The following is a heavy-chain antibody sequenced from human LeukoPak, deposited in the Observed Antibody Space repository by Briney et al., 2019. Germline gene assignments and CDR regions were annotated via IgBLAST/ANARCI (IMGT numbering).Heavy chain of an antibody. J-gene: IGHJ4*02. D-gene: IGHD6-13*01. V-gene: IGHV4-39*07. CDR3: ARDPGIAAAGRDY. CDR2: IYYSGNT. Sequence: SETLSLICTVSGGSISSSGYYWDWIRQSPGKGLEWIGSIYYSGNTYYNPSLKSRITISVHTSINQFSLNLTSVTAADTAVYYCARDPGIAAAGRDYWGQGTLVTVSS. CDR1: GGSISSSGYY.